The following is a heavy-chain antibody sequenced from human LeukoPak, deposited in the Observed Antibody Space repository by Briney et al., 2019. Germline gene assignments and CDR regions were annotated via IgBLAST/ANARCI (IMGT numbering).Heavy chain of an antibody. CDR3: ARLFHYGSSEYYFDY. D-gene: IGHD6-13*01. CDR1: GYSFTTYW. CDR2: IYPGDSDT. J-gene: IGHJ4*02. V-gene: IGHV5-51*01. Sequence: PGESLKISCKGSGYSFTTYWIGWVRQIPAGKGLDWLGIIYPGDSDTRYSPSFQGKVTISADKSISTAYLQWSSLKASDTAMYYFARLFHYGSSEYYFDYLGQGTLVTVSS.